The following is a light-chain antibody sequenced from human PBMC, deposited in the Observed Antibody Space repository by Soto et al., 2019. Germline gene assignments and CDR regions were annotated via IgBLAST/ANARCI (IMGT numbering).Light chain of an antibody. CDR3: QQYNSWPLT. V-gene: IGKV3-15*01. CDR1: QSVSSY. Sequence: VLTQSPATLSLSPGERATLSCRASQSVSSYLAWYQQKPGQAPRLLIYGASTRATGIPTRFSGSGSGTEFTLTISSLQSEDFAVYYCQQYNSWPLTFGGGTKVDIK. J-gene: IGKJ4*01. CDR2: GAS.